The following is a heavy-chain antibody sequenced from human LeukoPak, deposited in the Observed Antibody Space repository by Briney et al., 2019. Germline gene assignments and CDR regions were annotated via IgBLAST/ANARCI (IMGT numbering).Heavy chain of an antibody. CDR3: ARLHQGAFDI. CDR1: GGSFSGYY. Sequence: SETLSLTCAVYGGSFSGYYWSWIRQPPGKGLEGIGEINHSGSTNYNPSLKSRVTISVDTSKNQFSLKLSSVTAADTAVYYCARLHQGAFDIWGQGTMVTVSS. CDR2: INHSGST. J-gene: IGHJ3*02. V-gene: IGHV4-34*01.